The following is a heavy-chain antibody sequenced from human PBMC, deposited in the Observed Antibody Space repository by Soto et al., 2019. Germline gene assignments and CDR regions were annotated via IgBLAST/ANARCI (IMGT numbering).Heavy chain of an antibody. CDR3: ARVDSSSSGAWFDP. D-gene: IGHD6-6*01. V-gene: IGHV1-2*02. Sequence: ASVKVSCKASGYTFTGYYMHWVRQAPGQGLEWMGWINPNSGGTNYAQKFQGRVTMTRDTSISTAYMELSRLRSDDTAVDYCARVDSSSSGAWFDPWGQGTLVTVSS. CDR1: GYTFTGYY. J-gene: IGHJ5*02. CDR2: INPNSGGT.